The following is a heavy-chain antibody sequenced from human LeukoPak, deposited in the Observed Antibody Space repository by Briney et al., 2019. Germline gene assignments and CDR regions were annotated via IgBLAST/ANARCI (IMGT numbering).Heavy chain of an antibody. CDR1: GFTFSSYS. CDR3: ARSDTSGWPNFDY. CDR2: ISSSSSHI. Sequence: PGGSLRLSCEDSGFTFSSYSMNWVRQAPGKGLEWVSSISSSSSHIYYADSVKGRFTISRDNAKNSLLLQMNSLRAEDTAVYYCARSDTSGWPNFDYWGQGTLVTVSS. D-gene: IGHD6-19*01. J-gene: IGHJ4*02. V-gene: IGHV3-21*01.